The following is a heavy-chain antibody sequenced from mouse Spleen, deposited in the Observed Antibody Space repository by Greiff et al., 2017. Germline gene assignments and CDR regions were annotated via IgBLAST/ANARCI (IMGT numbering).Heavy chain of an antibody. CDR3: TRDGYHQAWFAY. J-gene: IGHJ3*01. Sequence: VQLQQSGPGLVAPSQSLSITCTVSGFSLTSYWMHWVKQRPGQGLEWIGAIYPGNSDTSYNQKFKGKAKLTAVTSASTAYMELSSLTNEDSAVYYCTRDGYHQAWFAYWGQGTLVTVSA. CDR1: GFSLTSYW. V-gene: IGHV1-5*01. D-gene: IGHD2-3*01. CDR2: IYPGNSDT.